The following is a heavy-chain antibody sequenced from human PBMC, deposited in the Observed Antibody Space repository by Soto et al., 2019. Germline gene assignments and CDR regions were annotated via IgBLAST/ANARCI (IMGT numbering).Heavy chain of an antibody. J-gene: IGHJ6*02. D-gene: IGHD3-10*01. Sequence: EVQLVESGGGLVQPGGSLRLSCAASGFTVSSNYMSWVRQAPGKGLEWVSVIYSGGSTYYADSVKGRFTISRHNSKNTLYLQMNSLRAEDTAVYYCAREWWFGELFYGMDVWGQGTTVTVSS. CDR2: IYSGGST. V-gene: IGHV3-53*04. CDR3: AREWWFGELFYGMDV. CDR1: GFTVSSNY.